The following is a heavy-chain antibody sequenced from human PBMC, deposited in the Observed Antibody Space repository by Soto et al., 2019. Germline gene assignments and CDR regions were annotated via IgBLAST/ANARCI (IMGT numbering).Heavy chain of an antibody. CDR2: IYYSGST. Sequence: SETLSLTCTVSGGSISSGGYYWSWIRQHPGKGLEWIGYIYYSGSTYYNPSLKSRVTISVDTSKNQFSLKLSSVTAADTAVYYCARVPLPADYYYGMDVWGQGTTVTVSS. V-gene: IGHV4-31*03. J-gene: IGHJ6*02. CDR3: ARVPLPADYYYGMDV. D-gene: IGHD2-2*01. CDR1: GGSISSGGYY.